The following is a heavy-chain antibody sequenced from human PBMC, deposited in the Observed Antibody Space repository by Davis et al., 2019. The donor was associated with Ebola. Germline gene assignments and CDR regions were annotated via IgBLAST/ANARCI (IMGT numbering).Heavy chain of an antibody. CDR3: ARGGSGGYGMDV. Sequence: MPSETLSLTCTVSGGSISSSSYYWGWIRQPPGKGLEWIGYIYYSGSTNYNPSLKSRVTISVDTSKNQFSLKLSSVTAADTAVYYCARGGSGGYGMDVWGQGTTVTVSS. J-gene: IGHJ6*02. V-gene: IGHV4-61*05. CDR1: GGSISSSSYY. CDR2: IYYSGST. D-gene: IGHD3-10*01.